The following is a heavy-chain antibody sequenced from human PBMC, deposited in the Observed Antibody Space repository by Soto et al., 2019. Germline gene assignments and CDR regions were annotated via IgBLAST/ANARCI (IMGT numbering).Heavy chain of an antibody. D-gene: IGHD6-13*01. J-gene: IGHJ6*02. CDR3: AKQRSSSWVQSGMDV. V-gene: IGHV3-23*01. Sequence: GGSLRLSCAASGFTFSSYAMSWVRQAPGKGLEWVSAISGSGGSTYYADSVKGRFTISRDNSKNTLYLQMNSLRAEDTAVYYCAKQRSSSWVQSGMDVWGQGTTVTVSS. CDR1: GFTFSSYA. CDR2: ISGSGGST.